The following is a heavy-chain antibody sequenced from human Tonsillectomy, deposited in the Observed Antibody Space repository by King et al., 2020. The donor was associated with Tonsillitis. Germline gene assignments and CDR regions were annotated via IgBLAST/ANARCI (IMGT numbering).Heavy chain of an antibody. CDR1: GGSISSGVSY. Sequence: VQLQESGPGLVKPSQTLSLSCTVSGGSISSGVSYWSWIRQHPGKGLEWIGYIYYSGTTYYNPSLKSRVTISMDTSKNQFSLKVRSVTAADTAVYYCARDQVTTAFDIWGQGTMVTVSS. D-gene: IGHD4-17*01. V-gene: IGHV4-31*03. CDR3: ARDQVTTAFDI. CDR2: IYYSGTT. J-gene: IGHJ3*02.